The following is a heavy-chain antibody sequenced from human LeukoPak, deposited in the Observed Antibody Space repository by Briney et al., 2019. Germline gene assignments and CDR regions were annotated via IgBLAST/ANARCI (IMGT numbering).Heavy chain of an antibody. V-gene: IGHV4-59*11. Sequence: SETLSLTCSVSGDSITKHYWSWIRQPPGKGLERIGYIYYSGITNYNPSLKSRVTISVDTSKNQFSLKLSSVTAADTAVYYCASSLTMVRGVIIPTRYYFDYWGQGTLVTVSS. CDR2: IYYSGIT. J-gene: IGHJ4*02. D-gene: IGHD3-10*01. CDR3: ASSLTMVRGVIIPTRYYFDY. CDR1: GDSITKHY.